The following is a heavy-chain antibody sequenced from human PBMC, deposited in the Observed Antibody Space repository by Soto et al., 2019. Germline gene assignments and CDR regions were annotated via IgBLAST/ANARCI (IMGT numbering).Heavy chain of an antibody. D-gene: IGHD1-20*01. CDR2: IHSDGSST. CDR3: ARDNWNTV. V-gene: IGHV3-74*01. CDR1: GFTFSNYW. Sequence: EVQLVGSGGGLVQPGGSLRLSCAASGFTFSNYWMRWVRQAPGKGLVWVSRIHSDGSSTFYADSVKGRFTISRDNAKKMVYLQMNSLRAEDTAVYYCARDNWNTVWGQGTMVTVSS. J-gene: IGHJ3*01.